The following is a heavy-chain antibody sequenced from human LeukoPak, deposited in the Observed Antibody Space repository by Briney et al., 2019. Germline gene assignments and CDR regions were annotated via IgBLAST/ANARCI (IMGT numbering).Heavy chain of an antibody. Sequence: GRSLRLSCAASGFTFSSYGMHWVRQAPGKGLEWVAVISYDGSNKYYADSVKGRFTISRDNSKNTLYLQMNSLRAEDTAVYYCAKVQYGVAGEAFDIWGQGTMVTVSS. CDR3: AKVQYGVAGEAFDI. V-gene: IGHV3-30*18. CDR2: ISYDGSNK. J-gene: IGHJ3*02. D-gene: IGHD3-16*01. CDR1: GFTFSSYG.